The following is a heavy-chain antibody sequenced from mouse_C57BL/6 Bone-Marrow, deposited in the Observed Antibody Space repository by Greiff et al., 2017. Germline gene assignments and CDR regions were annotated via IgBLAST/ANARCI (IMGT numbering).Heavy chain of an antibody. CDR2: IDPNSGGT. CDR3: AAFYYVGY. Sequence: QVQLQQPGAELVKPGASVKLSCKASGYTFTSYWMHWVKQRPGRGLEWIGRIDPNSGGTKYNEKFKSKATLTVDKPSRTAYMPLSSLSSEDSAVYYCAAFYYVGYWGQGTTLTVSS. CDR1: GYTFTSYW. D-gene: IGHD2-1*01. J-gene: IGHJ2*01. V-gene: IGHV1-72*01.